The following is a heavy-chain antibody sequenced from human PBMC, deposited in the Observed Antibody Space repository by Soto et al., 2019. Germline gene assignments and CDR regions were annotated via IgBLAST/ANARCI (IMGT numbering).Heavy chain of an antibody. CDR1: GFTFSSYW. CDR3: ARDRASKMAGTATNYYYGMDV. CDR2: INSDGSST. J-gene: IGHJ6*02. Sequence: GGSLRLSCAASGFTFSSYWMHWVRQAPGKGLVWVSRINSDGSSTSYADSVKGRFTISRDNAKNTLYLQMNSLRAEDTAVYYCARDRASKMAGTATNYYYGMDVWGQGTTVTVSS. V-gene: IGHV3-74*01. D-gene: IGHD6-19*01.